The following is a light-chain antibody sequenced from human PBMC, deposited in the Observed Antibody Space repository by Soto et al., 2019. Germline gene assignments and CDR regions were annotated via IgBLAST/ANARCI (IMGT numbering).Light chain of an antibody. Sequence: QSVLTQPPSASGSLGQSVTISCTGTNSDVGSYNYVSWYQHHPNEAPKLIIYEVSKRPSGVPDRFSGFKSGNTASLTVSGLQAEDEADYYCSSYGGTNSLGVFGGGTQLTVL. J-gene: IGLJ3*02. CDR3: SSYGGTNSLGV. V-gene: IGLV2-8*01. CDR2: EVS. CDR1: NSDVGSYNY.